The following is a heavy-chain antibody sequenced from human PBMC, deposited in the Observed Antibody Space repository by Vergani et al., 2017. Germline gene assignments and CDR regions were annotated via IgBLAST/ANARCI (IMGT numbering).Heavy chain of an antibody. CDR1: GGSISSGGYY. Sequence: QVQLQESGPGLVTPSQTLSLTCTVSGGSISSGGYYWSWIRQNPGKGLEWIGNIYYSGSTYYNPSLKSLVTISGDTSKNQFSLKLSSVTAADTAVYYCARVHYDFWSDYSTRLDACDIWGQGTMVTVSS. CDR3: ARVHYDFWSDYSTRLDACDI. CDR2: IYYSGST. D-gene: IGHD3-3*01. J-gene: IGHJ3*02. V-gene: IGHV4-31*01.